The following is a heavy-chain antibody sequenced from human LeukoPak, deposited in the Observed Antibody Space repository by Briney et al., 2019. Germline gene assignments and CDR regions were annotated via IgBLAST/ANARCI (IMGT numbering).Heavy chain of an antibody. V-gene: IGHV4-59*08. CDR3: ARPSIPSAAASALDI. D-gene: IGHD2-2*01. Sequence: PSETLSLTCSVSGGSIGTYYWTWIRQPPGKGLEWIGYIYYTGSTSYNPSLKSRATMSVDTSKSQVSLKMTSVTVADTAVYYCARPSIPSAAASALDIWGQGTMVTVSS. J-gene: IGHJ3*02. CDR1: GGSIGTYY. CDR2: IYYTGST.